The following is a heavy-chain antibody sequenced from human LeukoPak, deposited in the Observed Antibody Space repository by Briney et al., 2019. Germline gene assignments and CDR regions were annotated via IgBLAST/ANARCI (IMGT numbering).Heavy chain of an antibody. CDR1: GFTFGDYS. Sequence: GGSLRLSCAGSGFTFGDYSMHWVRQAPGKGLEWISGIHWTGGIVAYAASVKGRFTISRDNAKNSLYLEMNSLKPGDTALYYCAKLMVGGLTKSPFDSWGQGTLVTVSS. CDR3: AKLMVGGLTKSPFDS. CDR2: IHWTGGIV. J-gene: IGHJ4*02. D-gene: IGHD3-10*01. V-gene: IGHV3-9*01.